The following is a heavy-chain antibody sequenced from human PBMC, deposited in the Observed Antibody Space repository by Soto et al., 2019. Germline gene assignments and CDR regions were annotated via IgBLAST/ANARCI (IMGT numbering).Heavy chain of an antibody. CDR2: IWYDGTDK. CDR1: GFSFSTYA. CDR3: ARDGGASGWYTPSPFEM. V-gene: IGHV3-33*01. J-gene: IGHJ3*02. D-gene: IGHD6-19*01. Sequence: QVQLVESGGGVVQPGKSVRVSCAASGFSFSTYAMHWVRQAPGKGLEWVALIWYDGTDKYYADSVKGRFTISRDNSKNTLFLQMNSLRVEDTAVYYCARDGGASGWYTPSPFEMWGQGAMVTVSS.